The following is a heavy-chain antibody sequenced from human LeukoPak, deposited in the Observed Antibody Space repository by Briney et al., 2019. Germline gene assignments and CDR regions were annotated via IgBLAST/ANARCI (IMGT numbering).Heavy chain of an antibody. CDR3: ARHWGIAAAGTGLYFDY. J-gene: IGHJ4*02. V-gene: IGHV4-4*09. D-gene: IGHD6-13*01. CDR2: IYTSGST. Sequence: PSETLSLTCTVSGGSISSYYWSWIRQPPGKGLEWIGYIYTSGSTNYNPSLKSRVTISVDTSKNQFSLKLSSVTAADTAVYYCARHWGIAAAGTGLYFDYWGQGTLVTVSS. CDR1: GGSISSYY.